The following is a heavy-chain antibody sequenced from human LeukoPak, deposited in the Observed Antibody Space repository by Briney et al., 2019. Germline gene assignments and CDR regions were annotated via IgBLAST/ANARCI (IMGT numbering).Heavy chain of an antibody. J-gene: IGHJ4*02. CDR1: GYTLTELS. V-gene: IGHV1-24*01. Sequence: ASVKVSCKVSGYTLTELSMHWVRQAPGKGLEWMGGFDPEDGETIYAQKFQGRVTMTEATSTDTAYMELSSLRSEDTAVYYCAINDVLLWFGEFIWGQGTLVTVSS. D-gene: IGHD3-10*01. CDR3: AINDVLLWFGEFI. CDR2: FDPEDGET.